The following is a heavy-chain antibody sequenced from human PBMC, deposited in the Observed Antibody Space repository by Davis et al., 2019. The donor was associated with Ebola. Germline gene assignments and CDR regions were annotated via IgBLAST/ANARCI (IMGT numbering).Heavy chain of an antibody. Sequence: PGGSLRLSCAASGFTFSRYGMHWVRQAPDKGLEWVAVIWYDETNDYYTDSVRGRFTISRDNSKSTLFLHLNGLRVEDTAVYYCARESLGGWPDPHFDFWGQGTLVTVSS. CDR1: GFTFSRYG. D-gene: IGHD6-19*01. CDR2: IWYDETND. J-gene: IGHJ4*02. CDR3: ARESLGGWPDPHFDF. V-gene: IGHV3-33*01.